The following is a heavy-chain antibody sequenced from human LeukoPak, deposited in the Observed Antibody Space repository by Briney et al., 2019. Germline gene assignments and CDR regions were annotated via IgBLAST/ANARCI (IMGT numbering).Heavy chain of an antibody. V-gene: IGHV4-4*07. D-gene: IGHD6-13*01. CDR3: ARGIAAFDY. CDR2: FYTSGGS. CDR1: GGSISSYY. Sequence: SETLSLTCTVPGGSISSYYWSWIRQPAPKGLQWIGRFYTSGGSNYNPSLKSRVTMSVDTSKNQFSLKLSSVTAADTAVYYCARGIAAFDYWGQGTLVTVSS. J-gene: IGHJ4*02.